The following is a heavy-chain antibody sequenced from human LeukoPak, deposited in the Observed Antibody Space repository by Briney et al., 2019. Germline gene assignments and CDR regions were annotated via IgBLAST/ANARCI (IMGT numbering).Heavy chain of an antibody. D-gene: IGHD2-21*02. CDR3: AKERVTGCFDY. CDR2: ISYDGSNK. CDR1: GFTFSSYG. Sequence: PGGSLRLSCAASGFTFSSYGMHWVRQAPGKGLEWVAVISYDGSNKYYADSVKGRFTISRDNSKNTLYLQMNSLRAEDTAVYYCAKERVTGCFDYWGQGTLVTVSS. V-gene: IGHV3-30*18. J-gene: IGHJ4*02.